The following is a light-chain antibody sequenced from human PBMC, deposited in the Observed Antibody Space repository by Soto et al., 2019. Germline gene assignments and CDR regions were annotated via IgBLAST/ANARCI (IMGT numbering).Light chain of an antibody. Sequence: EIVSTQSPGTLSLSPGERATLSCRASQSVSSSYLAWYQQKPGQAPRLLIYGASSRATGIPDRFSGSGSGTDFTLTINRLEPEDFAVYYCQQYGSSPTFGPGTKVDIK. V-gene: IGKV3-20*01. CDR1: QSVSSSY. CDR3: QQYGSSPT. J-gene: IGKJ3*01. CDR2: GAS.